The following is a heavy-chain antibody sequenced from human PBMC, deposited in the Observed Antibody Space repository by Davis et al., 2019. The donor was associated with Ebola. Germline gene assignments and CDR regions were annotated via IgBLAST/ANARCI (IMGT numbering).Heavy chain of an antibody. CDR1: GGSISSYY. CDR3: ASLYSSGWHF. J-gene: IGHJ4*02. D-gene: IGHD6-19*01. V-gene: IGHV4-59*12. CDR2: IYYSGST. Sequence: MPSETLSLTCTVSGGSISSYYWSWIRQPPGKGLEWIGYIYYSGSTNYNPSLKSRVTISVDTSKNQFSLKLSSVTAADTAVYYCASLYSSGWHFWGQGTLVTVSS.